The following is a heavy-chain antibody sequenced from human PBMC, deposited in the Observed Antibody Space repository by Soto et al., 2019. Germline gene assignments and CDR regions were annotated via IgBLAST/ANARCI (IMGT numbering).Heavy chain of an antibody. CDR1: GFTFSDSY. CDR2: ITSSSVQT. CDR3: ASLVRQHLPPPGP. Sequence: QVHLVESGGGLVKPGGSLRLSCAASGFTFSDSYMSWIRQAPGKGLEWVSWITSSSVQTRYADSVKGRFTISRDNAKNSLYLQMNSLRPEDTAVYYCASLVRQHLPPPGPWGQGTLVIVSS. J-gene: IGHJ5*02. V-gene: IGHV3-11*06. D-gene: IGHD6-13*01.